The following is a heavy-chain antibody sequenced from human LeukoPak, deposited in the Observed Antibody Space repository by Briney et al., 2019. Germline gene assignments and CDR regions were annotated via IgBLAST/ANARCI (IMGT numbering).Heavy chain of an antibody. CDR1: GGSISSGGYY. D-gene: IGHD3-22*01. V-gene: IGHV4-31*03. J-gene: IGHJ4*02. Sequence: SETLSLPCTVSGGSISSGGYYWSWIRQHPGKGLEWIGYIYYSGSTYYNPSLKSRVTISVDTSKNQFSLKLSSVTAADTAVYYCARGLSHYDIYYFDYWGQGTLVTVSS. CDR3: ARGLSHYDIYYFDY. CDR2: IYYSGST.